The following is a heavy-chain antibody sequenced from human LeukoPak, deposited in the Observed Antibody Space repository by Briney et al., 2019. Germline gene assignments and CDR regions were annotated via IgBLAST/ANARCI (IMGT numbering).Heavy chain of an antibody. CDR1: GFTFSDYY. Sequence: GGSLRLSCAASGFTFSDYYMSWIRQAPGKGLERVSYISSSGSTIYYADSVKGRFTISRDNAKNSLYLQMNSLRAEDTAVYYCARIPVVVPAAITGPYYYYYYMDVWGKGTTVTVSS. V-gene: IGHV3-11*01. J-gene: IGHJ6*03. CDR3: ARIPVVVPAAITGPYYYYYYMDV. CDR2: ISSSGSTI. D-gene: IGHD2-2*01.